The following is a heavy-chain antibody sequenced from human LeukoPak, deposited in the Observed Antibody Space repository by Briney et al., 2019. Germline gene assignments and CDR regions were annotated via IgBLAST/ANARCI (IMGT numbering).Heavy chain of an antibody. V-gene: IGHV3-64D*06. D-gene: IGHD6-19*01. CDR1: GFTFSSYA. Sequence: GGSLRLSCSASGFTFSSYAMHWVRQAPGKGLEYVSAISSNGGSTYYADSVKGRFTISRDNSKNTLYLQMGSLRAEDTAVYYCVKDREQWLVVYAFDIWGQGTMVTVSS. CDR3: VKDREQWLVVYAFDI. CDR2: ISSNGGST. J-gene: IGHJ3*02.